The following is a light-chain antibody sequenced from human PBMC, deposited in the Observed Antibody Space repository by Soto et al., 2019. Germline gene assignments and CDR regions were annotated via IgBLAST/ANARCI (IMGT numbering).Light chain of an antibody. Sequence: EIVLTQSPGTLSLSPGEGATLSCRTSQSVSSTYLTWYQQKPGQAPRLLIYGASSRAPGIPDRFSGSGSGTDFTLTISRLDPEDFAVYYCQQHGSSPFTFGPGTKVDIK. CDR1: QSVSSTY. CDR2: GAS. J-gene: IGKJ3*01. CDR3: QQHGSSPFT. V-gene: IGKV3-20*01.